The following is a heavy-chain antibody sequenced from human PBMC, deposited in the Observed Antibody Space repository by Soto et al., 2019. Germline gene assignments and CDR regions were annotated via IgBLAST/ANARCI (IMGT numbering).Heavy chain of an antibody. CDR2: IYYSGST. CDR1: GGSISSGGDY. J-gene: IGHJ6*02. Sequence: QVQLQESGPGLVKPSQTLSLTCTVSGGSISSGGDYWRWIRQHPGKGLEWIGYIYYSGSTNDNPSLKSRVTLSVETSNNHFSLKLSSVTAAGTAVYYCSRATPYYYYGMDVWGQGTTVTVSS. CDR3: SRATPYYYYGMDV. V-gene: IGHV4-31*03.